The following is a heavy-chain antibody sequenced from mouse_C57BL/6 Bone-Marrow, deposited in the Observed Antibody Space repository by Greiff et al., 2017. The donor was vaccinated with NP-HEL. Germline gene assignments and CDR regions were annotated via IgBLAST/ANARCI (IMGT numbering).Heavy chain of an antibody. CDR1: GYTFTDYY. CDR3: ARGDYGAPYWYFEV. D-gene: IGHD2-4*01. J-gene: IGHJ1*03. Sequence: EVQLQQSGPVLVKPGASVKMSCKASGYTFTDYYMNWVKQSHGKSLEWIGVINPYNGDTSYNQKFKGKATLTVDKSSSTAYMELNSLTSEDSAVYDCARGDYGAPYWYFEVWGTGTTVTVSS. V-gene: IGHV1-19*01. CDR2: INPYNGDT.